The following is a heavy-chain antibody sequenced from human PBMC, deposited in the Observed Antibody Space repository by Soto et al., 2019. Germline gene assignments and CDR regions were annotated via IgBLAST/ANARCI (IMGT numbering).Heavy chain of an antibody. CDR3: ARERSGGVVVVAAYFDY. J-gene: IGHJ4*02. CDR1: GFTFNNYA. CDR2: ISYDGSNK. D-gene: IGHD2-15*01. V-gene: IGHV3-30-3*01. Sequence: QVQLVESGGGVVQPGRSLRLSCAASGFTFNNYAMHWVRQAPGKGLERVAVISYDGSNKYYADSVKGRFTISRDTSKKPLYLQMNGLRAEDTAVYYCARERSGGVVVVAAYFDYWGQGTLVTVSS.